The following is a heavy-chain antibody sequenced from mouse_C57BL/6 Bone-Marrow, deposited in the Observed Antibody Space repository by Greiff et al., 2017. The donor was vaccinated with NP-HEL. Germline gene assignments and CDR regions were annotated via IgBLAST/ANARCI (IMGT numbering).Heavy chain of an antibody. CDR3: AREGGYYYGSSCDY. CDR1: GYAFTNYL. CDR2: INPGSGGT. J-gene: IGHJ2*01. Sequence: QVQLQQSGAELVRPGTSVKVSCKASGYAFTNYLIEWVKQRPGQGLEWIGVINPGSGGTNYNEKLKGKATLTADKSSSTAYMQLSSLTSEDSAVYFCAREGGYYYGSSCDYWDQGTTLTVSS. D-gene: IGHD1-1*01. V-gene: IGHV1-54*01.